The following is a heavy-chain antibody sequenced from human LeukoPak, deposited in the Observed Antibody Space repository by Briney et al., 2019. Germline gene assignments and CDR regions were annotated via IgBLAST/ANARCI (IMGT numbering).Heavy chain of an antibody. V-gene: IGHV4-34*01. CDR1: GGSFSGYY. J-gene: IGHJ5*02. CDR2: INHSGST. Sequence: SETLSLTCAAYGGSFSGYYWSWIRQPPGKGLEWIGEINHSGSTNYNPSLKSRVTISVDKSKNQFSLKLSSLTAADTAVYYCARLACSGGSCYSDADWFDHWGQGTLVTVSS. D-gene: IGHD2-15*01. CDR3: ARLACSGGSCYSDADWFDH.